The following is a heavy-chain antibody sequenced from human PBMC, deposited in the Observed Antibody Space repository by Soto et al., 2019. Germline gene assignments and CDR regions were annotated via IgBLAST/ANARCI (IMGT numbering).Heavy chain of an antibody. CDR1: GDSVSSNSAA. V-gene: IGHV6-1*01. CDR3: ARARSYPHDFWSGYIIPFDY. D-gene: IGHD3-3*01. Sequence: SQTLSLTCAISGDSVSSNSAAWNWIRQSPSRGLEWLGRTYYRSKWYNDYAVSVKSRITINPDTSKNQFSLKLSSVTAADTAVYYCARARSYPHDFWSGYIIPFDYWGQGTLVTVSS. CDR2: TYYRSKWYN. J-gene: IGHJ4*02.